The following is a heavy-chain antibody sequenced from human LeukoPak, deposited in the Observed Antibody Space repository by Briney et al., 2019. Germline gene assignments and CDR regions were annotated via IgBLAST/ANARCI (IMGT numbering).Heavy chain of an antibody. CDR3: ARYYDSSGYYGY. CDR1: GGSISSGGYH. CDR2: IYYSGST. J-gene: IGHJ4*02. Sequence: SETLSLTCTVSGGSISSGGYHWSWIRQHPGKGLEWIGYIYYSGSTYYNPSLKSRVTISVDTSKNQFSLKLSSVTAADTAVYYCARYYDSSGYYGYWGQGTLVTVSS. V-gene: IGHV4-31*03. D-gene: IGHD3-22*01.